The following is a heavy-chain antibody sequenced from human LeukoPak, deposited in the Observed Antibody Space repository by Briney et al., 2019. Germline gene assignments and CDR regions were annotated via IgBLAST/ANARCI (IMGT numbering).Heavy chain of an antibody. J-gene: IGHJ5*02. CDR2: INLDSGGT. CDR3: ARGARVDATAGGWFDT. Sequence: GASVKVSCKASGYTFTGYYMHWVRQAPGQGLEWMGWINLDSGGTRSAQKFQGRVTMTRDTSIGTAYMELSRLRSDETVVYYCARGARVDATAGGWFDTWGQGTLVTVTS. CDR1: GYTFTGYY. D-gene: IGHD2-15*01. V-gene: IGHV1-2*02.